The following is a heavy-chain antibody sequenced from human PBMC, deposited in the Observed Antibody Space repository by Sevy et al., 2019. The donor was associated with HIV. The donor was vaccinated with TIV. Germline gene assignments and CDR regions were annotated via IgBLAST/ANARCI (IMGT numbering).Heavy chain of an antibody. Sequence: GGSLRLSCAGSGFTFGSYWMNWVRQAPGKGLEWVANINEDGTENNYLDPVKGRFTTSRGNAGNSVYLQVNNLRLEDTAVYFCARGPTYYYDSTGKARPDYWGQGTLVTVSS. CDR2: INEDGTEN. D-gene: IGHD3-22*01. J-gene: IGHJ4*02. CDR3: ARGPTYYYDSTGKARPDY. CDR1: GFTFGSYW. V-gene: IGHV3-7*01.